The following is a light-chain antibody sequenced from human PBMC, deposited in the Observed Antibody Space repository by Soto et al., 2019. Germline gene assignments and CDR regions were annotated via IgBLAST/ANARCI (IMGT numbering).Light chain of an antibody. J-gene: IGLJ1*01. CDR3: SSYAGSNIFV. Sequence: QSALTQPTSASGSPGQSVTISCTGTSSDVGGYDYVSWYQQHPGEAPKLMIYEVSKRPSGVPDRFSGSKSGDTASLSVSGLQAEDEADYYCSSYAGSNIFVFGTGTKLTVL. CDR2: EVS. V-gene: IGLV2-8*01. CDR1: SSDVGGYDY.